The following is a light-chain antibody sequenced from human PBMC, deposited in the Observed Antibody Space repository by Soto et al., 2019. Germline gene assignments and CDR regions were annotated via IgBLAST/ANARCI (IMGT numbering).Light chain of an antibody. Sequence: QSVLTQPPSVSGAPGQRVTISCTGSSSNIGAGYDVHWYQQLPGTAPKLLIYGNSNRPSGVPDRFSGSKSGTSASLANTVRQAEDEADYYCQSYYSSLRGYVFGTGTKVTVL. J-gene: IGLJ1*01. CDR1: SSNIGAGYD. CDR2: GNS. CDR3: QSYYSSLRGYV. V-gene: IGLV1-40*01.